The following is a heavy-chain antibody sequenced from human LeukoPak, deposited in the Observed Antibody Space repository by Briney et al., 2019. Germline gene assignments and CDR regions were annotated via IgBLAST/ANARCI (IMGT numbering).Heavy chain of an antibody. CDR1: GGSISSYY. V-gene: IGHV4-39*07. CDR2: IYYSGST. Sequence: SETLSLTCTVSGGSISSYYWGWIRQPPGKGLEWIGSIYYSGSTYYNPSLKSRVTVSVDTSKNQFSLKLSSVTAADTAVYYCASTSSSSWYGYYYYYMDVWGKGTTVTVSS. CDR3: ASTSSSSWYGYYYYYMDV. D-gene: IGHD6-13*01. J-gene: IGHJ6*03.